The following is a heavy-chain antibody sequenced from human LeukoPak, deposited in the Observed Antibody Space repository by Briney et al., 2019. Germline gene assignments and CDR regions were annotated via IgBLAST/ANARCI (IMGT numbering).Heavy chain of an antibody. J-gene: IGHJ6*03. CDR1: GYTFTSYD. D-gene: IGHD3-3*01. Sequence: ASVKVSCKASGYTFTSYDINWVRQATGQGLEWMGWMNPNSGNTGYAQKFQGRVTITSNTSISTAYMELSSLRSEDTAVYYCARGAPDFWSVYYMDVWGKGTTVTVSS. CDR3: ARGAPDFWSVYYMDV. V-gene: IGHV1-8*03. CDR2: MNPNSGNT.